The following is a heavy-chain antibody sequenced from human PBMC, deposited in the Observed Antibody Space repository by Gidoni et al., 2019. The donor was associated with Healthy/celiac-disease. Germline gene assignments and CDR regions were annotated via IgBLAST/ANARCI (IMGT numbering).Heavy chain of an antibody. CDR3: ARDVEDVVVVAAPFNWFDP. CDR2: IIPILGIA. Sequence: QVQLVQSGAEVKKPGSSVKVSCKASGGTFSSYAISWVRQAPGQGLEWMGRIIPILGIANYAQKFQGRVTITADKSTSTAYMELSSLRSEDTAVYYCARDVEDVVVVAAPFNWFDPWGQGTLVTVSS. V-gene: IGHV1-69*04. J-gene: IGHJ5*02. CDR1: GGTFSSYA. D-gene: IGHD2-15*01.